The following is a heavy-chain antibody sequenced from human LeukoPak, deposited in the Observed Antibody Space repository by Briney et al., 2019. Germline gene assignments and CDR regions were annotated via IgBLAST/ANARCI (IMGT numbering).Heavy chain of an antibody. CDR3: AKNYGDYPLFDY. J-gene: IGHJ4*02. D-gene: IGHD4-17*01. V-gene: IGHV3-23*01. CDR2: ISGSGGST. Sequence: GGSLRLSCAASGFTFSSYAMSWVRQAPGKGLEWVSAISGSGGSTYYADSVKGRFTISRDNSKNALYLQMNSLRAEDTAVYYCAKNYGDYPLFDYWGQGTLVTVSS. CDR1: GFTFSSYA.